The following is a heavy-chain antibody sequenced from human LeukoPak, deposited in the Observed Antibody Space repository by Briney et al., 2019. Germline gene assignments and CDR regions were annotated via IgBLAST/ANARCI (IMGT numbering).Heavy chain of an antibody. J-gene: IGHJ3*02. D-gene: IGHD2-15*01. Sequence: ASVTLSCKASGYTFTIYGISWVRHSPGQGLEWVGWISTYNGNTNYAQKLQGSVTMTTDTSTSTANIELRSLRSDDTAVYYCARDLPIVVVVAAPRDAFDIWGQGTMVTVSS. CDR1: GYTFTIYG. CDR2: ISTYNGNT. CDR3: ARDLPIVVVVAAPRDAFDI. V-gene: IGHV1-18*01.